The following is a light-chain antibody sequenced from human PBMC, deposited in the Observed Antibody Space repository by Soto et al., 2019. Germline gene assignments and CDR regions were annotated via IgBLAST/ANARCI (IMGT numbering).Light chain of an antibody. Sequence: EIVLTQSPGTLSLSPGERATLSCRASQSVNSNFLAWYQQKPGQAPRLLIYDASNRATGIPARFSGSGSGTDFTLTISSLEPEDFAVYYCQQRSNWPPTFGQGTKVDIK. V-gene: IGKV3-11*01. CDR3: QQRSNWPPT. J-gene: IGKJ1*01. CDR1: QSVNSN. CDR2: DAS.